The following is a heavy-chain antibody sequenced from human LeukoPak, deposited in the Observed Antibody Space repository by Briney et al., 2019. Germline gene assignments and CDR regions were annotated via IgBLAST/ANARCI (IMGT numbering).Heavy chain of an antibody. CDR2: ISSRGGST. CDR1: GFTFSSYG. D-gene: IGHD1-26*01. Sequence: GGTLRLSCAASGFTFSSYGMSWVRQAPGKGLEWVSGISSRGGSTYFADSVKGRFTISRDNSKNTLYVQMNSLRAEDTAVYYCAKEGYSGSQFDYWGQGTLVTVSS. J-gene: IGHJ4*02. CDR3: AKEGYSGSQFDY. V-gene: IGHV3-23*01.